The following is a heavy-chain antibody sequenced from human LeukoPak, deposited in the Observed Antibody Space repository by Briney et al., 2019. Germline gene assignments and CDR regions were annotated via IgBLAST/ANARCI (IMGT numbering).Heavy chain of an antibody. Sequence: SETLSLTCAVYGRSFSGYYWSWIRQPPGKGLEWIGEINHSGSTNYNPSLKSRVTISVDTSKNRFSLKLSSVTAADTAVYYCARGRYCSSTSCFPIRGDDSFDIWGQGTMVTVSS. D-gene: IGHD2-2*01. CDR1: GRSFSGYY. V-gene: IGHV4-34*01. J-gene: IGHJ3*02. CDR3: ARGRYCSSTSCFPIRGDDSFDI. CDR2: INHSGST.